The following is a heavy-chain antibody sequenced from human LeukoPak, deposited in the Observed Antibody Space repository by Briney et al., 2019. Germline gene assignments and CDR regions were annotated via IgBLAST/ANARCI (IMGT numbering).Heavy chain of an antibody. Sequence: GGSLRLSCAAFGLTFSSNAMSWVRQAPGKGLEGVSTFSGSGGITDYADSVKGRFTISRDNSKNTLYLLMNSLRAQDTALYYCAKSPPYVIYSNYHFDYWGQGTLVTVSS. CDR3: AKSPPYVIYSNYHFDY. D-gene: IGHD4-11*01. V-gene: IGHV3-23*01. CDR2: FSGSGGIT. CDR1: GLTFSSNA. J-gene: IGHJ4*02.